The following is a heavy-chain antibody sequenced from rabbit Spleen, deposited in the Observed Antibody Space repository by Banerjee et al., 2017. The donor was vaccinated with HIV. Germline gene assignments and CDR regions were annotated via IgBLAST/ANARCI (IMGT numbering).Heavy chain of an antibody. CDR2: IYAGSSGFT. CDR1: GVSFSANSY. D-gene: IGHD4-1*01. V-gene: IGHV1S40*01. J-gene: IGHJ3*01. Sequence: QSLEESGGDLVKPGASLTLTCTASGVSFSANSYICWVRQAPGKGLEWIACIYAGSSGFTYFASWAKGRFTISKTSSTTVTLQVTSLTAADTATYFCARDLTDVIGWNFGWWGQGTLVTVS. CDR3: ARDLTDVIGWNFGW.